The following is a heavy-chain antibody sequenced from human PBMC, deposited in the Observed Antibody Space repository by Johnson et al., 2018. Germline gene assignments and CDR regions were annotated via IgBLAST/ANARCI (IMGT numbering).Heavy chain of an antibody. CDR1: GFTFSSYG. D-gene: IGHD5-18*01. V-gene: IGHV3-33*01. CDR3: ARDRRVREDTAMENYYYGMDV. Sequence: QVQLVESGGGVVQPGRSXRLSCAASGFTFSSYGMHWVRQAPGKGLEWVAVIWYDGRNKYYADSVKGRFTISRDNSKNTLYLKMHSLRAEDTAVYYCARDRRVREDTAMENYYYGMDVWGQGTTVTVSS. CDR2: IWYDGRNK. J-gene: IGHJ6*02.